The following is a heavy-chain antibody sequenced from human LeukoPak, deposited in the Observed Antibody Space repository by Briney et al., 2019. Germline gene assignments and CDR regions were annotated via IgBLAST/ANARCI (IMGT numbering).Heavy chain of an antibody. Sequence: GGSLRLSCAASGFTFSSYSMNWVRQAPGKGLEWVSYISSSSSTIYYADSVKGRFTISRDNAKNSLYLQMNSLRAEDTAVYYCTTIKDWFDPWGQGTLVTVSS. D-gene: IGHD1-14*01. CDR2: ISSSSSTI. CDR1: GFTFSSYS. CDR3: TTIKDWFDP. V-gene: IGHV3-48*01. J-gene: IGHJ5*02.